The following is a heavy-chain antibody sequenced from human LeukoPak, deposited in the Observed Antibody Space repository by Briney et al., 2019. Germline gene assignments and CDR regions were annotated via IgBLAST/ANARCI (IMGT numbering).Heavy chain of an antibody. CDR1: GFTFSSYW. V-gene: IGHV3-7*01. CDR2: IKHDGSEK. J-gene: IGHJ3*02. Sequence: PGGSLRLSCAASGFTFSSYWMSWVRQAPGKGLEWVANIKHDGSEKYYVDSVKGRFTISRDNAKNSLYLQMNSLRAEDTAVYYCARDWVYGDYYTLNREAAFDIWGQGTMVTVSS. CDR3: ARDWVYGDYYTLNREAAFDI. D-gene: IGHD4-17*01.